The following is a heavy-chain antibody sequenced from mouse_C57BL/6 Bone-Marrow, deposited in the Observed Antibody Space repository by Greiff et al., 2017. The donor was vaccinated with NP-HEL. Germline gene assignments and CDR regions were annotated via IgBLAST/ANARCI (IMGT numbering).Heavy chain of an antibody. CDR2: ISSGSSTF. Sequence: EVKLMESGGGLVKPGGSLKLSCAASGFTFSDYGMHWVRQAPEKGLEWVAYISSGSSTFYYADTVKGRFTISRDNAKNTLFLQMTSLRSEDTAMYYCARRRLGYAMDYWGQGTSVTVSS. D-gene: IGHD3-3*01. CDR3: ARRRLGYAMDY. V-gene: IGHV5-17*01. J-gene: IGHJ4*01. CDR1: GFTFSDYG.